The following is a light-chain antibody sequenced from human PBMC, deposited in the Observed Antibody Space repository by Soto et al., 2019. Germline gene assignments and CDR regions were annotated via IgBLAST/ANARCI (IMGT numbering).Light chain of an antibody. Sequence: QSALTQPPSASGSPGQSVTISCTGTSSDVGAYNYDSWYQQHAGKAPKLVIYEVTKRPSGVPDRFSGSKSANTASLTVSGLQAEDEADYSCSSFASSNTWVFGGGTKVTVL. V-gene: IGLV2-8*01. CDR1: SSDVGAYNY. J-gene: IGLJ3*02. CDR2: EVT. CDR3: SSFASSNTWV.